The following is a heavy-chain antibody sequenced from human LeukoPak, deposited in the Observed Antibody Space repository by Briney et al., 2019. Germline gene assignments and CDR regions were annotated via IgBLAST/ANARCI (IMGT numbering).Heavy chain of an antibody. Sequence: GRSLRLSCAASGFTFCSYGMHWVRQAPGKGLEWVAVISYDGSNKYYADSVKGRFTISRDNSKNTLYLQMNSLRAEDTAVYYCAKDLGGVDYYGMDVWGQGTTVTVSS. CDR1: GFTFCSYG. V-gene: IGHV3-30*18. CDR3: AKDLGGVDYYGMDV. J-gene: IGHJ6*02. D-gene: IGHD2-15*01. CDR2: ISYDGSNK.